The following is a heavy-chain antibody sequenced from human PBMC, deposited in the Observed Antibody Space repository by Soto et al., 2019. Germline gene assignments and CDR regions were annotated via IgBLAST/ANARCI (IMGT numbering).Heavy chain of an antibody. CDR3: AKDGSWDGGGGES. V-gene: IGHV1-69*18. J-gene: IGHJ4*02. D-gene: IGHD3-16*01. CDR1: GVTFSSYA. Sequence: QVQLVQSGAELKKPGSSVKVSCSASGVTFSSYAFTWVREAPGQGLECMGIIIPVFRTSYYAQGLQGRLTISADESTNTIYMELSSLRAEDTAVYFCAKDGSWDGGGGESWGQGTLVIVSS. CDR2: IIPVFRTS.